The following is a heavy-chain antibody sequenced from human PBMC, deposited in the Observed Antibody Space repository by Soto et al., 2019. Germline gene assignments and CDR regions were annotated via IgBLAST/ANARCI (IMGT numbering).Heavy chain of an antibody. CDR2: INSNSGAT. J-gene: IGHJ3*02. D-gene: IGHD3-16*01. CDR1: GYSFAGFY. CDR3: AIIMTHSDSFDI. Sequence: AAVKVSCKASGYSFAGFYIHWMQQAPGRGLEWVGSINSNSGATTYAQKFQDSVAMTRDTSVSTAYMDLNRLTSDDTAIYYCAIIMTHSDSFDIWGQGTMVTVSS. V-gene: IGHV1-2*04.